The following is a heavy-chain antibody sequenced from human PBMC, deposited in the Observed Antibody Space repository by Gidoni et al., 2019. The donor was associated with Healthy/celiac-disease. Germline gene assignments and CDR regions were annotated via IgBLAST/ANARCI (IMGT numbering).Heavy chain of an antibody. J-gene: IGHJ4*02. V-gene: IGHV3-15*07. CDR2: IKSKTDGGTT. Sequence: SNAWMNWVRQAPGKGLEWVGRIKSKTDGGTTDYAAPVKGRFTISRDDSKNTLYLQMNSLKTEDTAVYYCTTDKTLIGYSGYDPFDYWGQGTLVTVSS. D-gene: IGHD5-12*01. CDR3: TTDKTLIGYSGYDPFDY. CDR1: SNAW.